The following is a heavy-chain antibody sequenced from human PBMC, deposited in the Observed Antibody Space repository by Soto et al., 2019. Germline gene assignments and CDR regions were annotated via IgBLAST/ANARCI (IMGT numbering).Heavy chain of an antibody. V-gene: IGHV3-23*01. CDR2: IRGSGGDT. Sequence: GGSLRLSCAASGFTFSSYVMNWVRQAPGKGLEWVSGIRGSGGDTFYADSVKGRFTISRDNSKNTLYLQMNSLRAEDTAVYYCARGPRAPPPHDYGMDVWGQGTTVTAP. CDR1: GFTFSSYV. CDR3: ARGPRAPPPHDYGMDV. J-gene: IGHJ6*02.